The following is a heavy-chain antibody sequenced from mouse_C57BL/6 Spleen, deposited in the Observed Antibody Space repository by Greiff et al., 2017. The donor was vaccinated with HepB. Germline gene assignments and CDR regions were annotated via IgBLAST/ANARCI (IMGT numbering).Heavy chain of an antibody. Sequence: ELKLVESGGGLVKPGGSLKLSCAASGFTFSSYTMSWVRQTPEKRLEWVATISGGGGNTYYPDSVKGRFTISRDNAKNTLYLQMSSLRSEDTALYYCARYSNYFDYWGQGTTLTVSS. J-gene: IGHJ2*01. CDR2: ISGGGGNT. CDR3: ARYSNYFDY. CDR1: GFTFSSYT. V-gene: IGHV5-9*01. D-gene: IGHD2-5*01.